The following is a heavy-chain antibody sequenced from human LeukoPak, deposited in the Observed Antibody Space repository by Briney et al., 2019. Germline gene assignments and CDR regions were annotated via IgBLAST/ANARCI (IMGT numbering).Heavy chain of an antibody. J-gene: IGHJ4*02. V-gene: IGHV3-30*02. Sequence: GGSLRLSCAASGFTFSSYGMHWVRQAPGKGLEWVAFIRYDGSNKYYADSVKGRFTISRDNSKNTLYLQMNSLRAEDTAVYYCAKEIRYFDWLPHVGLDYWGQGTLVTVSS. CDR1: GFTFSSYG. CDR3: AKEIRYFDWLPHVGLDY. CDR2: IRYDGSNK. D-gene: IGHD3-9*01.